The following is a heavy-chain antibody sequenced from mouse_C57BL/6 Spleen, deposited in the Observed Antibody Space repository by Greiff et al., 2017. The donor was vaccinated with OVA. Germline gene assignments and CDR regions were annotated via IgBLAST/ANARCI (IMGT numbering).Heavy chain of an antibody. J-gene: IGHJ3*01. CDR2: IDPENGDT. Sequence: VQLQQSGAELVRPGASVKLSCTASGFNIKDDYMHWVKQRPEQGLEWIGWIDPENGDTEYASKFQGKATITADTSSNTAYLQLSSLTSGDTAVYYCTTGHYYGSSFFAYWGQGTLVTVSA. CDR1: GFNIKDDY. CDR3: TTGHYYGSSFFAY. V-gene: IGHV14-4*01. D-gene: IGHD1-1*01.